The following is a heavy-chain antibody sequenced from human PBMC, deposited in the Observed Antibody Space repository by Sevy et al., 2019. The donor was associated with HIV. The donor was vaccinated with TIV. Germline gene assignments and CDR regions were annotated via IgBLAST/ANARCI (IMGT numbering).Heavy chain of an antibody. V-gene: IGHV3-23*01. CDR1: GFTFSTYT. CDR2: ISGSAGST. Sequence: GGSLRLSCAASGFTFSTYTMSWVRQAPGKGLEWVSAISGSAGSTYYADLVQGRFTISRDNSKNTLYLQMNSLRSEDTAIYYCAKDRVAVVGDAFDSWGQGTMVTVSS. CDR3: AKDRVAVVGDAFDS. J-gene: IGHJ3*02. D-gene: IGHD2-2*01.